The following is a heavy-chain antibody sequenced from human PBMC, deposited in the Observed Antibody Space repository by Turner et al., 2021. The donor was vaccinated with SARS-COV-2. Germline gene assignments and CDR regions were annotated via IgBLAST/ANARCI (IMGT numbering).Heavy chain of an antibody. V-gene: IGHV3-30*18. Sequence: QVQLVESGGGGVQPGGSLSLSCAASGFTFSRYGMHWVRQAPGKRLDGVAVISYDGNNKYCADSVKGRFTISRDNSKNTLYLQMTSLRAEDTAVYYCAKQLGLYSNPMYYYDYWGQGTLVTVSS. CDR3: AKQLGLYSNPMYYYDY. CDR2: ISYDGNNK. CDR1: GFTFSRYG. D-gene: IGHD4-4*01. J-gene: IGHJ4*02.